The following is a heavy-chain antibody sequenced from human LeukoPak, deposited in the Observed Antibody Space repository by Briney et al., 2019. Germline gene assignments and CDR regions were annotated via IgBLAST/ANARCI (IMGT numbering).Heavy chain of an antibody. V-gene: IGHV3-30*02. CDR1: GFTFSSYG. J-gene: IGHJ4*02. Sequence: QPGGSLRLSCTASGFTFSSYGMHWVRQAPGKGLEWVAFIRYDGSNKYYADSVKGRFTISRDNSKISLYLQMNSLRAEDTAVYYCAKDCCSGSYSFFDYWGQGTLVTVPS. D-gene: IGHD1-26*01. CDR3: AKDCCSGSYSFFDY. CDR2: IRYDGSNK.